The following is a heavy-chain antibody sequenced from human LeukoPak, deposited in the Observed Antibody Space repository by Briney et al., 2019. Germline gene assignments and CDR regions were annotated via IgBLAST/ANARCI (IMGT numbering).Heavy chain of an antibody. V-gene: IGHV5-51*01. CDR3: ARRGYNGNFLGY. D-gene: IGHD5-24*01. Sequence: GQSLKISCKGPGYSFSSYCIAWVRQLPGKGLEWMGIIYPGDSDSRYRTSFQGQATISADKSISTAFLQWSSLKASETAMYYWARRGYNGNFLGYWGQGTLVTVSS. J-gene: IGHJ4*02. CDR1: GYSFSSYC. CDR2: IYPGDSDS.